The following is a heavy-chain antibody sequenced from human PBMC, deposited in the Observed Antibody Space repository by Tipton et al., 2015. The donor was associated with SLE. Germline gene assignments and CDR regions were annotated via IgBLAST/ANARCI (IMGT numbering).Heavy chain of an antibody. CDR1: GDSISSGRYF. V-gene: IGHV4-61*09. Sequence: TLSLTCNVSGDSISSGRYFWTWIRQPAGEGLEWIGHIYTTGSTNYNPALQNRVTILLDTSQNQFSLQLSSVTAADTAVYYCARDGLGWGYYYYMDVWGKGTTVTVSS. CDR3: ARDGLGWGYYYYMDV. J-gene: IGHJ6*03. D-gene: IGHD5/OR15-5a*01. CDR2: IYTTGST.